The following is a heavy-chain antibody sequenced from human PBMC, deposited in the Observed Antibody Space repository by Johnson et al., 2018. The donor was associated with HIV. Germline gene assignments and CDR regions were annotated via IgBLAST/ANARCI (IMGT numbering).Heavy chain of an antibody. CDR3: ARDQRWWLQSPGAFDI. Sequence: QVLLVESGGGVVQPGGSLRLSCAASGFTFSSYGMHWVRQAPGKGLEWVAFIRYDGSNKYYADSVKGRFTISRDNSKNTLYLQMGSLRAEDMAVYYCARDQRWWLQSPGAFDIWGQGTMVTVSS. CDR2: IRYDGSNK. J-gene: IGHJ3*02. D-gene: IGHD5-24*01. CDR1: GFTFSSYG. V-gene: IGHV3-30*02.